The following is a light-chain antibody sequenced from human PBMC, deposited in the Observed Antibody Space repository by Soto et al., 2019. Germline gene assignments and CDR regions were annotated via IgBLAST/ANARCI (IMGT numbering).Light chain of an antibody. Sequence: AIRMTQSPSSLSASTGDRVTITCRASQGISSYLAWYQKKPGKAPKLLIYAASTLQSGVPSRFSGSGSGTEFTLTISGLLPEDFAAYHCQQLYTLPFTFGQGTRVEIK. J-gene: IGKJ5*01. CDR3: QQLYTLPFT. V-gene: IGKV1-8*01. CDR1: QGISSY. CDR2: AAS.